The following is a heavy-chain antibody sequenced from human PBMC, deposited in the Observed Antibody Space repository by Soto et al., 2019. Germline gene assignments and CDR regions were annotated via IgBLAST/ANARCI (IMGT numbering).Heavy chain of an antibody. CDR3: AREQLIVLVPAAIDY. V-gene: IGHV3-33*01. CDR1: GFTFSSYG. J-gene: IGHJ4*02. CDR2: IWYDGSNK. Sequence: PGGSLRLSCAASGFTFSSYGMHWVRQAPGKGLEWVAVIWYDGSNKYYADSVKGRFTISRDNSKNTLYLQMNSLRAEDTAVYYCAREQLIVLVPAAIDYWGQGTLVTVSS. D-gene: IGHD2-2*01.